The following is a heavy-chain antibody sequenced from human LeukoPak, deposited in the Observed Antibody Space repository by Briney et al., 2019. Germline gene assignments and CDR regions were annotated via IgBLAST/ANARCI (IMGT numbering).Heavy chain of an antibody. CDR2: IDYTGST. J-gene: IGHJ4*02. Sequence: SETLSLTCTVSGGSISSSSYYWGWIRQPPGKGLEWIGSIDYTGSTYYNPSLKSRVTISVDTSKNQFSLKLSSVTAADTAVYYCARPRDSGLYGDFDYWGQGTLDTVSS. CDR1: GGSISSSSYY. D-gene: IGHD4-17*01. V-gene: IGHV4-39*01. CDR3: ARPRDSGLYGDFDY.